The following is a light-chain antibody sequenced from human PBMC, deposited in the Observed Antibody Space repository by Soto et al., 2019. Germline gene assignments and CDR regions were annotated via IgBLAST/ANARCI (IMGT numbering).Light chain of an antibody. V-gene: IGLV1-44*01. Sequence: QSVLTQPPSASGTPGQRVTISCSGSSSNIGSNTVNWYQQLPGTAPKLLIYNNNQRPSGVPDRFSGSKSGTSASLAISGLQSEDEADYYCAAWDDSLKGLVFGTGTMVTVL. CDR2: NNN. J-gene: IGLJ1*01. CDR1: SSNIGSNT. CDR3: AAWDDSLKGLV.